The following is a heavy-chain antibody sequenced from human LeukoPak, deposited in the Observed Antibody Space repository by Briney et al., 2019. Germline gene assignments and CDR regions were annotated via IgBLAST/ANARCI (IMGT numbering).Heavy chain of an antibody. D-gene: IGHD6-13*01. CDR3: ATPYPAAASY. V-gene: IGHV4-39*01. CDR2: IYYSGST. J-gene: IGHJ4*02. Sequence: SETLSLTCTVSGGSISSSSYYCGWIRQPPGKGLEWIGSIYYSGSTYYNPSLKSRVTISVDTSKNQFSLKLSSVTAADTAVYYCATPYPAAASYWGQGTLVTVSS. CDR1: GGSISSSSYY.